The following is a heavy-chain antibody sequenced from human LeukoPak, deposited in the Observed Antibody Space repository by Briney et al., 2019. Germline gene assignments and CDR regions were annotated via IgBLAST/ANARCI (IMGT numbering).Heavy chain of an antibody. J-gene: IGHJ4*01. CDR3: ADGYNRVGLFDC. V-gene: IGHV4-30-2*01. CDR2: IYHSGST. CDR1: GGSISSGGYS. Sequence: PSETLSLTCAVSGGSISSGGYSWSWIRQPPGKGLEWIGYIYHSGSTYYNPSLKSRVTISVDTSKNQFSLKLSSVTAADTAVYYCADGYNRVGLFDCWGHGTLVIVSS. D-gene: IGHD5-24*01.